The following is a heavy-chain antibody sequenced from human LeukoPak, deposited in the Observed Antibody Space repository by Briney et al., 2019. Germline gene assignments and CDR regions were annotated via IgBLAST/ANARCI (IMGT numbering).Heavy chain of an antibody. Sequence: SVKVSCKASGYTFTSYAISWVRQAPGQGLEWMGGIIPIFGTANYAQKFQGRVTITADESTSTAYMELSSLRSEDTAVCYCARDPGGSYWGPFDYWGQGTLVTVSS. V-gene: IGHV1-69*13. CDR2: IIPIFGTA. CDR3: ARDPGGSYWGPFDY. J-gene: IGHJ4*02. D-gene: IGHD1-26*01. CDR1: GYTFTSYA.